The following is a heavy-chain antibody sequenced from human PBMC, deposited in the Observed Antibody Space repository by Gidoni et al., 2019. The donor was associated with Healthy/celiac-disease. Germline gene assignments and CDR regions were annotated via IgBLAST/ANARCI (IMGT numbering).Heavy chain of an antibody. V-gene: IGHV1-69*06. Sequence: QVQLVQSGAEVKKPGSSVKVSCKASGGTFSSYAISWVRQAPGQGLEWMGGIIPIFGTANYAQKFQGRVTITADKSTSTAYMELSSLRSEDTAVYYCARGFIWDIVLMVYAPYYYYYMDVWGKGTTVTVSS. CDR2: IIPIFGTA. CDR1: GGTFSSYA. J-gene: IGHJ6*03. CDR3: ARGFIWDIVLMVYAPYYYYYMDV. D-gene: IGHD2-8*01.